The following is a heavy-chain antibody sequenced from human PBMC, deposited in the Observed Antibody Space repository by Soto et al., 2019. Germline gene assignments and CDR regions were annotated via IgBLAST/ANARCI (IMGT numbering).Heavy chain of an antibody. D-gene: IGHD2-21*01. V-gene: IGHV3-21*01. CDR1: GFTFSRYI. CDR3: TRGIASSSLVTFDV. CDR2: ISSTSTNI. J-gene: IGHJ3*01. Sequence: GGSLRLSCAASGFTFSRYIMHWVRQAPGQGLEWIATISSTSTNIYYADSVKGRITISRDNPKNSLSLQMDSLRREDTAVYYCTRGIASSSLVTFDVWGQGTMVTVSS.